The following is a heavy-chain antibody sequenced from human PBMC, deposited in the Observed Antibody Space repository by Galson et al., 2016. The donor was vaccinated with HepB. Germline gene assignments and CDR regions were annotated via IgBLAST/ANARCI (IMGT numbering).Heavy chain of an antibody. J-gene: IGHJ6*04. CDR3: VKDIGRGYDYYYYYGMDV. D-gene: IGHD5-12*01. V-gene: IGHV3-9*01. Sequence: SLRLSCAASGFTFDDYAMHWVRQAPGKGLEWVSGISWNSVTIAYTDSVKGRFTISIDNAKNSLYMQMNRLRPEDTDLYHCVKDIGRGYDYYYYYGMDVWGKGTTVTVSS. CDR2: ISWNSVTI. CDR1: GFTFDDYA.